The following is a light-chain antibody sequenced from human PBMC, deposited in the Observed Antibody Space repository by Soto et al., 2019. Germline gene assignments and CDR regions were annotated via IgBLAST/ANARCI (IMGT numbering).Light chain of an antibody. CDR2: AAS. J-gene: IGKJ1*01. V-gene: IGKV1-39*01. Sequence: DVQMIQSPSSLSASVGDSLTLTCRASQTVTSYLNWYQQKPGKAPKLLIYAASTLQSGVPSRFSGSGSGTEFTLTIISLQPEDFATYYCQQSYRFPKTFGRGTKVEVK. CDR1: QTVTSY. CDR3: QQSYRFPKT.